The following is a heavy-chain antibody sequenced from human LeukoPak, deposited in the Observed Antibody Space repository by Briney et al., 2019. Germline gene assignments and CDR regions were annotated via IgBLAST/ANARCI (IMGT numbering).Heavy chain of an antibody. V-gene: IGHV4-4*07. Sequence: SETLSLTCTVSGGSISSYYWSWIRQPAGKGLEWIGRIYTSGSTNYNPSLKSRVTMSVDTSKNQFSLKLSSVTAADTAVYYCARGSYDILTGWTNFDYWGQGTLVTVSS. J-gene: IGHJ4*02. CDR3: ARGSYDILTGWTNFDY. D-gene: IGHD3-9*01. CDR2: IYTSGST. CDR1: GGSISSYY.